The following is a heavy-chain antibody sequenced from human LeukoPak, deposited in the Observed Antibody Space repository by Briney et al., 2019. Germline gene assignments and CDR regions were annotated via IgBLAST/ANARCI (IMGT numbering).Heavy chain of an antibody. Sequence: GESLRLSCAASGFTFSSYAMSWVRQAPGKGLEWVSAISDAGGTTDYADSVKGRFTISRDNSKNTLFLQMNSLRDADTAVYYCAKGGNWNSNEYWGQGTLVTVSS. V-gene: IGHV3-23*01. CDR1: GFTFSSYA. CDR3: AKGGNWNSNEY. CDR2: ISDAGGTT. J-gene: IGHJ4*02. D-gene: IGHD1-7*01.